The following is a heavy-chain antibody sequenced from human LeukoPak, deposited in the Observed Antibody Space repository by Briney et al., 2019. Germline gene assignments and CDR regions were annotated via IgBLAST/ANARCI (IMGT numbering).Heavy chain of an antibody. J-gene: IGHJ6*04. CDR2: ISSSGSNI. D-gene: IGHD1-1*01. V-gene: IGHV3-48*03. CDR3: ARVPGILGDYYYGMDV. CDR1: GFTFSSYE. Sequence: GGSLRLSCPASGFTFSSYEMNWVRQAPRRGREWVSYISSSGSNIYYADSVQGRFTISRDNAKNSLYLQMDSLRAEDTAVYYCARVPGILGDYYYGMDVWGKGTTVTDSS.